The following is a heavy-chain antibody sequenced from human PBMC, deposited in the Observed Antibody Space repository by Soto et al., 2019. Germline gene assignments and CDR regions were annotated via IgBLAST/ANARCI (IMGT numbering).Heavy chain of an antibody. J-gene: IGHJ3*01. CDR1: GGNFNNYA. D-gene: IGHD2-21*01. V-gene: IGHV1-69*06. CDR2: IIPIIDTT. CDR3: AGAPRDRDAFSL. Sequence: QVQLVQSGAEVKKPGSSVKVSCKASGGNFNNYAISWVRQAPAQGLQWMGGIIPIIDTTHYAQKLQGRVTISADSGRPTAYMELTSLTSDDSATYFCAGAPRDRDAFSLWGQGTVVTVYS.